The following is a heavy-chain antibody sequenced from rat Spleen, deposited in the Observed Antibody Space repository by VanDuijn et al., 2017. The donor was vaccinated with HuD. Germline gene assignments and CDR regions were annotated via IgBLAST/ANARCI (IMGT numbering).Heavy chain of an antibody. V-gene: IGHV5-29*01. CDR2: MSYDGSST. CDR3: ARKATTGVMDA. Sequence: EVQLVESGGGLVQPGNFLKLSCAASGFTFSDYAMAWVRQAPTKGLEWVATMSYDGSSTYYRVSVKGRFTISRDNAKNTLYLQMDSLRSEDTATYYCARKATTGVMDAWGQGASVTVSS. D-gene: IGHD3-4*01. J-gene: IGHJ4*01. CDR1: GFTFSDYA.